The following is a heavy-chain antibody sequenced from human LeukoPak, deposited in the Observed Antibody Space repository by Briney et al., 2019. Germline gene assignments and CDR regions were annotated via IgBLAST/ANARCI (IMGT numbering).Heavy chain of an antibody. CDR2: IYYSGST. Sequence: PSETLSLTCTVSGGSISSYYWSWIRQPPGKGLEWIGYIYYSGSTNYNPSLKSRVTISVDTSKNQFSLKLSSVAAADTAAYYCARLGTLVVPAATVYYGMDVWGQGTTVTVSS. CDR1: GGSISSYY. CDR3: ARLGTLVVPAATVYYGMDV. J-gene: IGHJ6*02. D-gene: IGHD2-2*01. V-gene: IGHV4-59*08.